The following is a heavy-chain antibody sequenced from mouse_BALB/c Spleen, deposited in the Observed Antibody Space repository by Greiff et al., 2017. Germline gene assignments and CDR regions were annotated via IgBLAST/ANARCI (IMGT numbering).Heavy chain of an antibody. D-gene: IGHD1-1*01. J-gene: IGHJ2*01. CDR2: IDPANGNT. Sequence: EVKLVESGAELVKPGASVKLSCTASGFNIKDTYMHWVKQRPEQGLEWIGRIDPANGNTKYDPKFQGKATITADTSSNTAYLQLSSLTSEDTAVYYCARDYGSSWDYFDYWGQGTTLTVSS. CDR3: ARDYGSSWDYFDY. V-gene: IGHV14-3*02. CDR1: GFNIKDTY.